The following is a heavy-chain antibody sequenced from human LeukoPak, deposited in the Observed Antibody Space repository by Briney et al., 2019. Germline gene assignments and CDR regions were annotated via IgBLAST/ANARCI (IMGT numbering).Heavy chain of an antibody. CDR2: MSGSGFDT. Sequence: GGSLRLSCAATGLTLRNYAISWVRQAPGKGLEWVSAMSGSGFDTYYADSVKGRFTISRDTSKNTLYLQMNSLRVADTAVYYCAKGGISLVRGSFDYWGQGTLVTVSS. CDR3: AKGGISLVRGSFDY. D-gene: IGHD3-10*01. J-gene: IGHJ4*02. V-gene: IGHV3-23*01. CDR1: GLTLRNYA.